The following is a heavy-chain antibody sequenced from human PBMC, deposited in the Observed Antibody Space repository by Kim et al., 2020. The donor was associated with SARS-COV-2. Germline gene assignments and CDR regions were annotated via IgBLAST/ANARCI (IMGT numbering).Heavy chain of an antibody. D-gene: IGHD1-26*01. CDR2: ISAYNGNL. CDR1: GYTFTHYG. V-gene: IGHV1-18*01. J-gene: IGHJ4*02. CDR3: ARDGPTGVGAPGH. Sequence: ASVKVSCKASGYTFTHYGIAWVRQAPGQRPEWMGWISAYNGNLDYAQKFQGRVTMTTDTSTNTAFLELRSLGPDDTAVYYCARDGPTGVGAPGHWGQGTLVTVSS.